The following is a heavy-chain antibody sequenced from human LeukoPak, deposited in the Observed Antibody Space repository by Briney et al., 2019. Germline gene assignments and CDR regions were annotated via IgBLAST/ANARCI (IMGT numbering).Heavy chain of an antibody. D-gene: IGHD5-12*01. CDR1: TYSIPVGYY. V-gene: IGHV4-38-2*02. CDR2: INLSGHT. Sequence: PSETLSLTCTVSTYSIPVGYYWGWIRQPPGKGLDWIGSINLSGHTYYNPSLKSRVTISVDTSKNHFFLKLSSVTAADTAVYYCARQVATKGEWAFDIRGQGTMVTASS. CDR3: ARQVATKGEWAFDI. J-gene: IGHJ3*02.